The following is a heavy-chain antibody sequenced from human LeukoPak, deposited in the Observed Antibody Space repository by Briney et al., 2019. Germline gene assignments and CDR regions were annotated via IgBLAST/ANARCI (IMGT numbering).Heavy chain of an antibody. CDR3: AGVDYGDYRFDY. CDR2: IYYSGST. CDR1: GGSISSGGYY. V-gene: IGHV4-31*03. D-gene: IGHD4-17*01. J-gene: IGHJ4*02. Sequence: PSETLSLTCTVSGGSISSGGYYWSWIRQHPGKGLEWIGYIYYSGSTYYNPSLKSRVTISVDTSKNQFSLKLSSVTAADTAVYYCAGVDYGDYRFDYWGQGTLVTVSS.